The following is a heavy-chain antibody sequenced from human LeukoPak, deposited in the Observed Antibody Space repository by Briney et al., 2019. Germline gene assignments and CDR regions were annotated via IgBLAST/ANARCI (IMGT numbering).Heavy chain of an antibody. J-gene: IGHJ4*02. CDR3: AHSCGGGNSAYFDH. CDR2: IYWDDDK. D-gene: IGHD4-23*01. CDR1: GFSLSTNAVG. V-gene: IGHV2-5*02. Sequence: SGPTLVNPTQTLTLTCTFSGFSLSTNAVGVGWIRQPPGEALEWLAVIYWDDDKRYSPPLKSRLTIIKDPSKNQVVLTMTNMDPVDTATYYCAHSCGGGNSAYFDHWGQGTLVTVSS.